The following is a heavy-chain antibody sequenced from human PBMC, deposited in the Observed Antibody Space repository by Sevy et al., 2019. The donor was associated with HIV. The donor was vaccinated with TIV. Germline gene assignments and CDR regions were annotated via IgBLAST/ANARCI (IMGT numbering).Heavy chain of an antibody. D-gene: IGHD3-10*01. Sequence: SETLSLTCTVSGGSINSFYWSWIRQPPGKGLEWLGYIYNSGSTFYNPSLKSRVSISADTSKNQFSLKLSSVTAADTAVYYCARGYYHDSGIYYNHGFDIWGQGTMVTVSS. CDR1: GGSINSFY. CDR2: IYNSGST. V-gene: IGHV4-59*01. J-gene: IGHJ3*02. CDR3: ARGYYHDSGIYYNHGFDI.